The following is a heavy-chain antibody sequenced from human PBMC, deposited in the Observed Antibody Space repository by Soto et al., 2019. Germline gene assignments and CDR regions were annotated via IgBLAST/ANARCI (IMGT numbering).Heavy chain of an antibody. Sequence: GGSLRLSCAASGFTFSNAWMSWVRQAPGKGLEWVGRIKSKTDGGTTDYAAPVKGRFTISRDDSKNTLYLQMNSLKTEDTAVYYCTTGIMVLERSMDVWGKGTTVTVSS. CDR2: IKSKTDGGTT. CDR3: TTGIMVLERSMDV. D-gene: IGHD2-8*01. J-gene: IGHJ6*03. V-gene: IGHV3-15*01. CDR1: GFTFSNAW.